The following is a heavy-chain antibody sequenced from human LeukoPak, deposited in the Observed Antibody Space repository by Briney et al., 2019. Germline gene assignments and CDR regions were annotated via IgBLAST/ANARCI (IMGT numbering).Heavy chain of an antibody. CDR1: GYTFTNYD. CDR2: MNPNSGNT. V-gene: IGHV1-8*01. Sequence: GASVTVSCKASGYTFTNYDIHWVRQASGQGLEWMGWMNPNSGNTAYAQKFQGRVTMTRSTSITTAYMELSSLTSEDTAVYYCARSDYGDLDNWGQGTLVAVSS. D-gene: IGHD4-17*01. CDR3: ARSDYGDLDN. J-gene: IGHJ4*02.